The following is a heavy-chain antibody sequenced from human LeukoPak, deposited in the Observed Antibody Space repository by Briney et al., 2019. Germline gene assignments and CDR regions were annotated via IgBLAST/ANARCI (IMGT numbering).Heavy chain of an antibody. D-gene: IGHD3-22*01. V-gene: IGHV5-51*01. CDR2: IYPNDSDT. J-gene: IGHJ3*01. CDR3: ARPNITYYYDSSGYDGFDV. Sequence: GESLKISCKGSGYNFTHYWIAWVRQMPGKGLEWMGIIYPNDSDTRDRPSFQGQVSISADKSINTAYLQWGSLKASDTAMYCCARPNITYYYDSSGYDGFDVWGQGTMVTVSS. CDR1: GYNFTHYW.